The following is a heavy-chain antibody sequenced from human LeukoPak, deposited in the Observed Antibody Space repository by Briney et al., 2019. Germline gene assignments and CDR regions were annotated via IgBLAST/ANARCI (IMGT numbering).Heavy chain of an antibody. CDR3: ASGGMGARKYYSDPFHY. CDR1: GVTVSSNY. CDR2: LYSRGSK. J-gene: IGHJ4*02. D-gene: IGHD3-10*01. V-gene: IGHV3-53*01. Sequence: GGSLRLSCAASGVTVSSNYMSWVRQAPGKGLEWVSILYSRGSKYYADSVKGRFTISRDDSKNTLNLQMNSLRAEDTAVYYCASGGMGARKYYSDPFHYWGQRTLVTVSS.